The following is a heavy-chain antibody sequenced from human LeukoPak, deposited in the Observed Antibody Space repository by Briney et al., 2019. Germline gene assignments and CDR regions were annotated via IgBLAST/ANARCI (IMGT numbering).Heavy chain of an antibody. CDR3: ARNPIAAVDY. Sequence: PGGSLRLSCAVSGFTFSSYSMNWVRQAPGKGLEWVSSISSSSSYIYYADSVKGRFTISRDNAKNSLYLQMNSLRAEDTAVYYCARNPIAAVDYWGQETLVTVSS. CDR1: GFTFSSYS. CDR2: ISSSSSYI. J-gene: IGHJ4*02. D-gene: IGHD6-13*01. V-gene: IGHV3-21*01.